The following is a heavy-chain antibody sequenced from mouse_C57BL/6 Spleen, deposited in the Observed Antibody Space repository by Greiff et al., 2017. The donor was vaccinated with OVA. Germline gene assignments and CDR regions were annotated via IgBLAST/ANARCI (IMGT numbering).Heavy chain of an antibody. CDR2: IDPSDSYT. D-gene: IGHD1-1*01. CDR1: GYTFTSYW. Sequence: QVQLQQPGAELVKPGASVKLSCKASGYTFTSYWMQWVKQRPGQGLEWIGEIDPSDSYTNYNQKFKGKATLTVDTSSSTAYMQLSSLTSEDSAGYYCAREITTEENFDVWGTGTTVTVSS. J-gene: IGHJ1*03. V-gene: IGHV1-50*01. CDR3: AREITTEENFDV.